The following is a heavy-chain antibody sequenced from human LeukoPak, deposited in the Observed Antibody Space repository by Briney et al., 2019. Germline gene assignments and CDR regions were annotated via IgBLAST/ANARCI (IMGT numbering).Heavy chain of an antibody. J-gene: IGHJ1*01. Sequence: SQTLCLTCTVSGGSISSGGYYWSWIRQHPGKGLEWIGYIYYSGSTYYNPSLKSRVTISVDTSKNQFSLKLSSVTAADTAVYYCARYCSSTSCYSEYFQHWGQGTLVTVSS. CDR3: ARYCSSTSCYSEYFQH. CDR1: GGSISSGGYY. V-gene: IGHV4-31*03. D-gene: IGHD2-2*01. CDR2: IYYSGST.